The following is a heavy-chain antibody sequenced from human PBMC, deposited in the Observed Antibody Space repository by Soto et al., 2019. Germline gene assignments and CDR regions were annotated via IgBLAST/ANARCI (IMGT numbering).Heavy chain of an antibody. CDR2: INAGNGNT. Sequence: ASVKVSCKASGYTFTSYAMHWVRQAPGQRLEWMGWINAGNGNTKYSQKFQGRVTITRDTSASTAYMELSSLRSEDTAVYYCARDLVGCSGGSCPRLEPENWFDPWGQGTLVTVSS. CDR3: ARDLVGCSGGSCPRLEPENWFDP. D-gene: IGHD2-15*01. J-gene: IGHJ5*02. CDR1: GYTFTSYA. V-gene: IGHV1-3*01.